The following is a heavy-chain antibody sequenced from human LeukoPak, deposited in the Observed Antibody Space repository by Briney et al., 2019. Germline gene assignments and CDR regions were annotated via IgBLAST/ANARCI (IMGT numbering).Heavy chain of an antibody. CDR2: IYYSGST. CDR1: GGSISGSSYY. V-gene: IGHV4-39*01. D-gene: IGHD6-13*01. Sequence: SETPYLTCTVSGGSISGSSYYWGWIRQPPGKGLEWIGSIYYSGSTYYNPSLKSRVTISVDTSKNQFSLKLSSVTSADTAVYYCARVYSNHFDYWGQGTLVTVSS. CDR3: ARVYSNHFDY. J-gene: IGHJ4*02.